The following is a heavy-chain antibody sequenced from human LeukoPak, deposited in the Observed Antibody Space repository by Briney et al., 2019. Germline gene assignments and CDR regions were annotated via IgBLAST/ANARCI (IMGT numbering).Heavy chain of an antibody. V-gene: IGHV3-23*01. D-gene: IGHD4-17*01. CDR1: GFTFSSYA. Sequence: GGSLRLSCAASGFTFSSYAMSWVRQAPGKGLEWVSAISGSGGSAYYADSVKGRFTISRDNSKNTLYLQMNSLRAEDTAVYYCAKALLGDYGDYVGSAFDIWGQGTMVTVSS. CDR3: AKALLGDYGDYVGSAFDI. CDR2: ISGSGGSA. J-gene: IGHJ3*02.